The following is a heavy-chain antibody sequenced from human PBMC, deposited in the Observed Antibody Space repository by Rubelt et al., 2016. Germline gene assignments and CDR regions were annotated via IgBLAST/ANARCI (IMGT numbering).Heavy chain of an antibody. CDR3: ARDEGYSYGPERY. Sequence: EWVAVISYDGSNKYYADSVKGRFTISRDNSKNTLYLQMNSLRAEDTAVYYCARDEGYSYGPERYWGQGTLVTVSS. J-gene: IGHJ4*02. V-gene: IGHV3-30*04. D-gene: IGHD5-18*01. CDR2: ISYDGSNK.